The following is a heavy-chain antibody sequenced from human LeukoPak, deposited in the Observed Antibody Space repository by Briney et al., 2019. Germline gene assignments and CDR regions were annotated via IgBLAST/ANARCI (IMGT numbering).Heavy chain of an antibody. Sequence: GGSLRLSCAASGFTFSTYAMHWVRQAPGKGLEWVAFISYDGTSEYYVDSVKGRFTISRDNSKNTLYLQMNSLRVEDTAVHYCARDLYGAKGRGAFDIWGQGTMVTVSS. V-gene: IGHV3-30*04. CDR2: ISYDGTSE. CDR3: ARDLYGAKGRGAFDI. D-gene: IGHD4/OR15-4a*01. J-gene: IGHJ3*02. CDR1: GFTFSTYA.